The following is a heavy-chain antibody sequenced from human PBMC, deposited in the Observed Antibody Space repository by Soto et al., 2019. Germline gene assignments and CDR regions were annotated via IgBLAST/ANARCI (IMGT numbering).Heavy chain of an antibody. CDR1: GFSLSNARMG. D-gene: IGHD1-1*01. CDR3: ARPTSNSGPNWFDP. V-gene: IGHV2-26*01. CDR2: IFSNDEK. J-gene: IGHJ5*02. Sequence: QVTLKESGPVLVKPTETLTLTCTVSGFSLSNARMGVSWIRQPPGKALEWLAHIFSNDEKSYGTSLKSRLTISKDSSKSQVVLTMTNMDPVDTATYYCARPTSNSGPNWFDPWGQGTLGTVSS.